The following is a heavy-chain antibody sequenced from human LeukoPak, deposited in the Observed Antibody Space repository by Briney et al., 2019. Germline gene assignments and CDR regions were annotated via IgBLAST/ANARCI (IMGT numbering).Heavy chain of an antibody. CDR2: ISHSGST. Sequence: SQTLSLTCAVSGGSISSGGYSWSWMRQPPGKGREWIGYISHSGSTYYNPSLKSRVTISVDRSKNQFSLKLSSVTAADTAVYYCASSWYRRGLDYWGQGTLVTVSS. J-gene: IGHJ4*02. D-gene: IGHD6-13*01. V-gene: IGHV4-30-2*01. CDR1: GGSISSGGYS. CDR3: ASSWYRRGLDY.